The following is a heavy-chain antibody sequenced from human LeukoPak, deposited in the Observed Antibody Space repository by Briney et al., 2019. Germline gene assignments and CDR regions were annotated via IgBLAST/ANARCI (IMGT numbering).Heavy chain of an antibody. CDR2: INPNSGGT. CDR1: GYTFTSYG. CDR3: ARLGYISGSDY. J-gene: IGHJ4*02. Sequence: GASVKVSCKASGYTFTSYGISWVRQAPGQGLEWMGWINPNSGGTNYAQKFQGRVTMTRDTSISTAYMELSRLRSDDTAVYYCARLGYISGSDYWGQGTLVTVSS. V-gene: IGHV1-2*02. D-gene: IGHD6-19*01.